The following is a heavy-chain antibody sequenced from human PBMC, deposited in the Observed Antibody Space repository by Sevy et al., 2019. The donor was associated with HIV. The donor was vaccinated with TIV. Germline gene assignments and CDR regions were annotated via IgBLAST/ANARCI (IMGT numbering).Heavy chain of an antibody. D-gene: IGHD2-15*01. Sequence: GGSLRLSCAASGFTFSDYYMSWIRQAPGKGLEWVSYISSSGSTIYYADFVKGRFTISRDNAKNSLYLQMNSLGAEDTAVYYCARGVGYCSGGSCYRAGGGYYGMDVWGQGTTVTVSS. CDR3: ARGVGYCSGGSCYRAGGGYYGMDV. J-gene: IGHJ6*02. V-gene: IGHV3-11*01. CDR1: GFTFSDYY. CDR2: ISSSGSTI.